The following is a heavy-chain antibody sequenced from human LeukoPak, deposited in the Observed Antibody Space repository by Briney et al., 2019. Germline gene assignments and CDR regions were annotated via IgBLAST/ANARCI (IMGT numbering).Heavy chain of an antibody. V-gene: IGHV1-2*06. CDR1: GYTFTCYH. D-gene: IGHD6-13*01. CDR2: INPTTGDT. CDR3: ARDQGSLSRSWYTGY. Sequence: ASVKVSCKASGYTFTCYHIHWVRQAPGQGLEWMGRINPTTGDTNFAQKFQGRVTMTRDTSITTAYMEVSSLRPDDTATYFCARDQGSLSRSWYTGYWGQGTQVTVSS. J-gene: IGHJ4*02.